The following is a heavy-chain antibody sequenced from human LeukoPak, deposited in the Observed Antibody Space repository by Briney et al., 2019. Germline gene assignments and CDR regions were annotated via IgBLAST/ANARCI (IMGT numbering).Heavy chain of an antibody. V-gene: IGHV3-21*01. CDR2: ISPSSSYI. CDR3: ARGRGCSSMSCYPDY. D-gene: IGHD2-2*01. Sequence: GGSLRLSCAASGFSFSGYSINWVRQAPGKGLEWVSSISPSSSYIYYADSVKGRFTISRDNAKNSLYLQMNSLRAGDTAVYYCARGRGCSSMSCYPDYWGQGTLVTVSS. CDR1: GFSFSGYS. J-gene: IGHJ4*02.